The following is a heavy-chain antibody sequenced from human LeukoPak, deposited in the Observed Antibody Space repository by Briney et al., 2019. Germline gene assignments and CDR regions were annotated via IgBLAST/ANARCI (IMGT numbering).Heavy chain of an antibody. CDR1: GYTFTSYG. Sequence: ASVKVSCKASGYTFTSYGISWVRQAPGQGPEWMGWISAYNGNTNYAQKFQGRVTMTTDTSTSTAYMELRSLRSDDTAVYYCAREGGSVVVTARTFDYWGQGTLVTVSS. V-gene: IGHV1-18*01. D-gene: IGHD2-21*02. CDR2: ISAYNGNT. CDR3: AREGGSVVVTARTFDY. J-gene: IGHJ4*02.